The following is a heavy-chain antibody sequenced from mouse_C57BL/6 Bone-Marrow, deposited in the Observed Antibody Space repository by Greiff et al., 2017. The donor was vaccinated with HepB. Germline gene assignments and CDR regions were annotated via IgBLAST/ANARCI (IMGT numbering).Heavy chain of an antibody. D-gene: IGHD2-4*01. CDR1: GYTFTSYW. V-gene: IGHV1-7*01. Sequence: QVQLQQSGAELAKPGASVKLSCKASGYTFTSYWMHWVKQRPGQGLEWIGYINPSSGYTKYNQKFKDKATLTADKSYSTAYMQLSSLTYEDSAVYYCARKFYDYDEEAWFAYWGQGTLVTVSA. CDR3: ARKFYDYDEEAWFAY. J-gene: IGHJ3*01. CDR2: INPSSGYT.